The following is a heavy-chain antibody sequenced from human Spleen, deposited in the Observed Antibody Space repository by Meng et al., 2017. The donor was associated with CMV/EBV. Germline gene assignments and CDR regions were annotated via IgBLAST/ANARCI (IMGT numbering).Heavy chain of an antibody. CDR3: ARIKHCSSTSCYTFDY. D-gene: IGHD2-2*02. CDR1: GGSISSGDYY. Sequence: VHLQESGPGLVNPSQTLSLTLTVSGGSISSGDYYWSWLRQPPGKGLEWIGYIYYSGSTYYNPSLKSRVTISVDTSKNQFSLKLSSVTAADTAVYYCARIKHCSSTSCYTFDYWGQGTLVTVSS. CDR2: IYYSGST. J-gene: IGHJ4*02. V-gene: IGHV4-30-4*08.